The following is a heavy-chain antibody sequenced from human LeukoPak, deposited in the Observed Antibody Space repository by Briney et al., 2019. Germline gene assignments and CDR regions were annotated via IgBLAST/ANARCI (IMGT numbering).Heavy chain of an antibody. V-gene: IGHV3-23*01. CDR3: TKEHDYSNLAEDY. CDR1: GFTFDNYA. D-gene: IGHD4-11*01. Sequence: GGSLRLSCAASGFTFDNYAMNWVRQAPGKGLEWVSTISGTGAGTYYADSVKGRFTLSRDNSKNTLYVQVNSLRVEDTAVYYCTKEHDYSNLAEDYWGQGTLVTVSS. CDR2: ISGTGAGT. J-gene: IGHJ4*02.